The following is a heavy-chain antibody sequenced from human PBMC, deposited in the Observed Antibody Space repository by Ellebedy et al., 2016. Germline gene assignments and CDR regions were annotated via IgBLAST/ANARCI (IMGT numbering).Heavy chain of an antibody. V-gene: IGHV3-23*01. CDR3: ARSRFQLVDAFDI. D-gene: IGHD6-6*01. CDR1: GFTFSSYA. J-gene: IGHJ3*02. CDR2: ISGSGGST. Sequence: GESLKISCAASGFTFSSYAMSWVRQAPGKGLEWVSAISGSGGSTYYADSVKGRFTISRDNSKNTLYLQMNSLRAEDTAVYYCARSRFQLVDAFDIWGQGTMVTVSS.